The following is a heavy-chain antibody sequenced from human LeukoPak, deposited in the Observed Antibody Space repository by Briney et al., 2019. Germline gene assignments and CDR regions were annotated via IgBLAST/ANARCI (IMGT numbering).Heavy chain of an antibody. CDR2: IYTSGST. CDR1: GGSISSGSYY. Sequence: PSETLSLTCTVSGGSISSGSYYWRWIRQPAGKGLEWIGRIYTSGSTYYNPSLKSRVTISVDKSKNQFSLKLSSVTAADTAVYYCARSHYYGSGSLGVHLDYWGQGTLVTVSS. D-gene: IGHD3-10*01. V-gene: IGHV4-61*02. J-gene: IGHJ4*02. CDR3: ARSHYYGSGSLGVHLDY.